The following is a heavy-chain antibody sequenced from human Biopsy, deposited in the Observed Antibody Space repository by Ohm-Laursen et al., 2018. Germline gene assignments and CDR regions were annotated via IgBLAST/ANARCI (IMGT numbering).Heavy chain of an antibody. CDR3: ARVPAYPSIDGYYGLDL. Sequence: GASVKVSCKASEYTFAGYYLHWVRQAPGHGLEWMGWINPNSGNANYAQSFQGRLTVTRDTSISTAYMELTSLTFDDTAIYYCARVPAYPSIDGYYGLDLWGQGTTVIVSS. V-gene: IGHV1-2*02. D-gene: IGHD3-9*01. J-gene: IGHJ6*02. CDR1: EYTFAGYY. CDR2: INPNSGNA.